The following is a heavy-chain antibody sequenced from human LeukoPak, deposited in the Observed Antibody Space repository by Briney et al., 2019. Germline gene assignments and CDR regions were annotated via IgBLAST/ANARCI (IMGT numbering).Heavy chain of an antibody. V-gene: IGHV4-39*01. CDR2: IYSSGST. CDR1: GGSINSSISH. J-gene: IGHJ6*02. CDR3: ARLSRGAFFYYGLDV. Sequence: SETLSLTCTVSGGSINSSISHWACIRQPPGKGLEWIVTIYSSGSTHYNPSLKSRVTISVDTSKKQFSLKLTSVTVADTAVYYCARLSRGAFFYYGLDVWGQGTTVTVS.